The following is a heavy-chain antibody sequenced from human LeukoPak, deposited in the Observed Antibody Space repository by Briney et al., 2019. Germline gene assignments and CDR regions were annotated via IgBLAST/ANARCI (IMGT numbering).Heavy chain of an antibody. Sequence: ASVKVSFKASVYTFTGYYMHWVRQAPGQGLEWMGWINPNSGGTNYAQKFQGRVTMTRDTSISTAYMELSRLRSDDTAVYYCARERGKNIVVVPAAPYFDPWGQGTLVTVSS. CDR3: ARERGKNIVVVPAAPYFDP. CDR2: INPNSGGT. J-gene: IGHJ5*02. CDR1: VYTFTGYY. D-gene: IGHD2-2*01. V-gene: IGHV1-2*02.